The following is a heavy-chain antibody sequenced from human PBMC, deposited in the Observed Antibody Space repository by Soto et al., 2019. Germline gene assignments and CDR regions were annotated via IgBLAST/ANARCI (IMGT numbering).Heavy chain of an antibody. CDR2: IDHSGST. V-gene: IGHV4-34*01. CDR1: GWSFSGYY. Sequence: PSETMPLTWGVYGWSFSGYYWIWIRQPPGKGLEWIGEIDHSGSTNYNPSLKSRVTISVDTSKNQFSLKLSSVAAADTAVYYCARSEPEWLKDYYYYYMDVWGKGTTVTVSS. CDR3: ARSEPEWLKDYYYYYMDV. D-gene: IGHD3-3*01. J-gene: IGHJ6*03.